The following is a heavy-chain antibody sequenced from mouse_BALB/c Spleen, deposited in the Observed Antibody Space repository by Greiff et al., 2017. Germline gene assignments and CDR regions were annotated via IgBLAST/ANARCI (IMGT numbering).Heavy chain of an antibody. J-gene: IGHJ2*01. CDR1: RFTFSSYG. V-gene: IGHV5-6*02. CDR3: ARRDYAYFDY. Sequence: EVKVVESGGDLVKPGGSLKLSCAASRFTFSSYGMSWVRQTPDKRLEWVATISSGGSYTYYPDSVKGRFTISRDNAKNTLYLQMSSLKSEDTAMYYCARRDYAYFDYWGQGTTLTVSS. D-gene: IGHD2-4*01. CDR2: ISSGGSYT.